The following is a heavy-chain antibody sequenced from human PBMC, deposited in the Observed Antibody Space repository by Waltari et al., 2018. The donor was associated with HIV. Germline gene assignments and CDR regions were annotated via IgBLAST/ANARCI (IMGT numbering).Heavy chain of an antibody. V-gene: IGHV3-74*01. J-gene: IGHJ4*02. CDR3: TRAVFWSTFFSDNFFDY. Sequence: EVELVESGGGLVQPGGSLRLSCAASRFNFSNYWIYWVRQVPGKGLVWVSRVKGDASSTDYADSVRGRFTISRDNAKNTVFLQMDSLIAEDTAVYYCTRAVFWSTFFSDNFFDYWGQGTPLTVSS. CDR2: VKGDASST. D-gene: IGHD3-3*01. CDR1: RFNFSNYW.